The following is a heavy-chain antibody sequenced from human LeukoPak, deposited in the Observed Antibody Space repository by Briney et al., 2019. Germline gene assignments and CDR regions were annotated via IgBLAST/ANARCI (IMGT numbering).Heavy chain of an antibody. Sequence: SVKVSCKASGGTFSSYAISWVRQAPGQGLEWMGGIIPIFGTANYAQKFQGRVTITTDESTSTAFMELSSLRSEDTAVYYCAAMVTWDYYYYYMDVWGKGTTVTVSS. CDR2: IIPIFGTA. J-gene: IGHJ6*03. D-gene: IGHD5-18*01. V-gene: IGHV1-69*05. CDR1: GGTFSSYA. CDR3: AAMVTWDYYYYYMDV.